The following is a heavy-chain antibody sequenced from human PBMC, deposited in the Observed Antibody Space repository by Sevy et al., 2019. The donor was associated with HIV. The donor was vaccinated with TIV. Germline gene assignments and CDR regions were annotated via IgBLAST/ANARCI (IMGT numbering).Heavy chain of an antibody. Sequence: ASVKVSCKASGYTFTDYFMHWVRQAPGQGLEWMGWINPNSGGTNYAQKFQGRVTMTRDTSISTAYMELTRLRSDDTAVYYCARVLRSSSGTDYWGQGTLSPSPQ. J-gene: IGHJ4*02. CDR2: INPNSGGT. CDR1: GYTFTDYF. V-gene: IGHV1-2*02. D-gene: IGHD6-6*01. CDR3: ARVLRSSSGTDY.